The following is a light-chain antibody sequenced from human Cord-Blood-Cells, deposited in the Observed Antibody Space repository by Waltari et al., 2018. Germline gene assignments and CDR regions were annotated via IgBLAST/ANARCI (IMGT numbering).Light chain of an antibody. CDR3: CSYAGSYTFVV. V-gene: IGLV2-11*01. J-gene: IGLJ2*01. CDR1: SSDVGGYNY. CDR2: DVS. Sequence: QSALTHTPSVSGPPGQTVTIPCSATSSDVGGYNYVSWYQQHPGNAPKLIIYDVSKRPSGVPDRFSGSKSGNTASLTISGLQAEDEADYYCCSYAGSYTFVVFGGGTKLTVL.